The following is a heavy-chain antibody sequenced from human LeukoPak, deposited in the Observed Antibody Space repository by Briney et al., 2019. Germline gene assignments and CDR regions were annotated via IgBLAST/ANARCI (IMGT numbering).Heavy chain of an antibody. D-gene: IGHD3-3*01. CDR2: IWYDGSNK. Sequence: GGSLRLSCAASGFTFSSYGMHWVRQAPGKGLEWVAVIWYDGSNKYYADSVKGRFTISRDNSKNTLYLQMNSLRAEDTAVYYCAKDLERGLFDYWGQGTLVTVSS. CDR3: AKDLERGLFDY. V-gene: IGHV3-33*06. J-gene: IGHJ4*02. CDR1: GFTFSSYG.